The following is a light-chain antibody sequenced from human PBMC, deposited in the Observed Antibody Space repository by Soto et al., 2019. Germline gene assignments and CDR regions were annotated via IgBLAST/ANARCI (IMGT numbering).Light chain of an antibody. CDR1: SSDFGGNNF. CDR2: EVN. Sequence: QSALTQPPSASGSPGQSVTISCTGASSDFGGNNFVSWYQQHPGKAPKLMIYEVNKRPSGVPDRFSGSKSGNTASLTVSGLQAEDEADYYCSSYAGSNNPYVFGAGTKVTVL. V-gene: IGLV2-8*01. CDR3: SSYAGSNNPYV. J-gene: IGLJ1*01.